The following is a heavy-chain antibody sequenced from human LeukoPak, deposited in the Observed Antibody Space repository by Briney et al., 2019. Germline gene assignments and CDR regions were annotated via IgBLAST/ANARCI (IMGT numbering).Heavy chain of an antibody. V-gene: IGHV3-9*01. CDR2: ISWNSGSI. CDR3: AKDSGYSGSGSDDYFDC. Sequence: GRSLRLSCAASGFTFDDYAMHWVRHAPGKGLEWVSGISWNSGSIGYADSVKGRFTISRDNAKNSLYLQMNSLRAEDTAFYYCAKDSGYSGSGSDDYFDCWGQGTLVTVSS. J-gene: IGHJ4*02. CDR1: GFTFDDYA. D-gene: IGHD3-10*01.